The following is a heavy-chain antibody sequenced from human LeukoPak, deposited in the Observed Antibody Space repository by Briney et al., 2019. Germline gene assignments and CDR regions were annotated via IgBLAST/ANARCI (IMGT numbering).Heavy chain of an antibody. CDR3: AREGSGSLDY. CDR2: IYYSGST. Sequence: PSETLSLTCTVSGGSISSSSYYWGWIRQPPGKGLEWIGSIYYSGSTYYNPSLKSRVTISVDTSKNQFSLKLSSVTAADTAVYYCAREGSGSLDYWGQGTLVTVSS. J-gene: IGHJ4*02. D-gene: IGHD3-22*01. V-gene: IGHV4-39*07. CDR1: GGSISSSSYY.